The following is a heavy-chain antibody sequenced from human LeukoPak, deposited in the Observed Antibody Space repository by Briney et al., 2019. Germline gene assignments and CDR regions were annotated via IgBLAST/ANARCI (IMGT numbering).Heavy chain of an antibody. V-gene: IGHV3-7*01. CDR1: GFTFNNYW. CDR2: INQAGSEK. Sequence: PGGSLRLSCAASGFTFNNYWMTWVRQAPGKGLEWVANINQAGSEKYYVDSVKGRFTISRDNAKNSLYLQMNSLRAEDTAVYYCARDGVYYGSVSYPNYYYYYYGMDVWGQGTTVTVSS. D-gene: IGHD3-10*01. CDR3: ARDGVYYGSVSYPNYYYYYYGMDV. J-gene: IGHJ6*02.